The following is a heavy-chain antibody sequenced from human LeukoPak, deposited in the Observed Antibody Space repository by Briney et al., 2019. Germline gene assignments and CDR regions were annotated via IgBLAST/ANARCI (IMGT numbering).Heavy chain of an antibody. CDR2: ISGDGGGT. J-gene: IGHJ5*02. V-gene: IGHV3-23*01. Sequence: GGSLRLSCAASGFTFSTYAMSSARQAPGKGLEWVSAISGDGGGTEYADAVKGRFTISRDNSKNTMYLQMDSLRAEDTDVYSCAQCSTTCYSNFFDPWGQGTLVTVSS. CDR3: AQCSTTCYSNFFDP. CDR1: GFTFSTYA. D-gene: IGHD2-2*01.